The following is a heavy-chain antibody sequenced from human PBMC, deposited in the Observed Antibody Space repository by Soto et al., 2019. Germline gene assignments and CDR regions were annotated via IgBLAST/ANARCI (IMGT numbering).Heavy chain of an antibody. Sequence: PSETLSLTCDVSGNSISSGSYWGWIRQPPGKGLEWIGTTDHSGNAYYNPSLKSRVTISIDPSKSQFSLKVLSVTAADTAVYYCASAHLGFYSCSWTKGFYFDFWGQGTMVTVYS. CDR1: GNSISSGSY. D-gene: IGHD6-6*01. CDR2: TDHSGNA. J-gene: IGHJ4*02. CDR3: ASAHLGFYSCSWTKGFYFDF. V-gene: IGHV4-38-2*01.